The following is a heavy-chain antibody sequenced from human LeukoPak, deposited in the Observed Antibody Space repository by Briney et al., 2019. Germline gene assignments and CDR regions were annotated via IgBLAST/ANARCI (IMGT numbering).Heavy chain of an antibody. Sequence: GGSLRLSCAASGFTFSDYYMSWIRQAPGKGLEWLAYISSGSSTIYYADSVKGRFTTSRDNAKNSLSLQMNSLRAEDTAVYYCARESSGYYDYWGQGTLVIVSS. CDR1: GFTFSDYY. V-gene: IGHV3-11*01. J-gene: IGHJ4*02. CDR3: ARESSGYYDY. CDR2: ISSGSSTI. D-gene: IGHD3-22*01.